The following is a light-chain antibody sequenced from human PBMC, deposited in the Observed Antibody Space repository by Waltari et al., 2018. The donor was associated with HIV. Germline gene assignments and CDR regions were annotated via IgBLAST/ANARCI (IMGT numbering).Light chain of an antibody. V-gene: IGKV3-11*01. J-gene: IGKJ4*01. CDR3: QQRNSWPLT. CDR1: QSISGY. CDR2: DAS. Sequence: EMVLPQPQATLSLSPGKGPTLSCRASQSISGYLAWYQQKPGQAPRLLIYDASYRATGIPARFSGSGSGTDFTLTINSLEPEDFALYYCQQRNSWPLTFGGGTKVENK.